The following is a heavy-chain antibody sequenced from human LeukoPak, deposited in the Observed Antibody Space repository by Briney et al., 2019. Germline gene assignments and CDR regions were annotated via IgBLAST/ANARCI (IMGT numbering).Heavy chain of an antibody. CDR3: AKDRRITIFGVVTQGFYYMDV. D-gene: IGHD3-3*01. Sequence: GGSLRLSCAASGFTFSSYSMNWVRQAPGKGLEWVSSISSSSSYIYYADSVKGRFTISRDNAKNSLYLQMNSLRAEDTAVYYCAKDRRITIFGVVTQGFYYMDVWGKGTTVTVSS. CDR2: ISSSSSYI. CDR1: GFTFSSYS. J-gene: IGHJ6*03. V-gene: IGHV3-21*01.